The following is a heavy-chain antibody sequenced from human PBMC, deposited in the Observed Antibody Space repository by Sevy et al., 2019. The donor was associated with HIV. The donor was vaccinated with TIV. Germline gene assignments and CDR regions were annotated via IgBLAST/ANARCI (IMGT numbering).Heavy chain of an antibody. D-gene: IGHD3-3*01. V-gene: IGHV3-33*01. CDR2: IWYDGSNI. CDR1: GFTFSNHG. CDR3: ARESSHDFWSGYWGYLDY. Sequence: GGSLRLSCAASGFTFSNHGMHWVRQAPGKGPEWVALIWYDGSNIYYSDSAKGRFTISRDDSKNKLYLQMYSLRPEDTAVYYCARESSHDFWSGYWGYLDYWGQRTLVTVSS. J-gene: IGHJ4*02.